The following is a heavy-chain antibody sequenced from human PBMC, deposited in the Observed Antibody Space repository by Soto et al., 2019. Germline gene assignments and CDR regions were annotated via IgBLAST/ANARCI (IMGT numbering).Heavy chain of an antibody. CDR3: ARALTPPDYYGSGRDNWFDP. J-gene: IGHJ5*02. CDR2: INHSGST. V-gene: IGHV4-34*01. CDR1: GGSFSGYY. Sequence: QVQLQQWGAGLLKPSETLSLTCAVYGGSFSGYYWSWIRQPPGKGLEWIGEINHSGSTNYNPSLKSRVTISVDTSKNQFSLQLSSVTPADTAVYYCARALTPPDYYGSGRDNWFDPWGQGTLVTVSS. D-gene: IGHD3-10*01.